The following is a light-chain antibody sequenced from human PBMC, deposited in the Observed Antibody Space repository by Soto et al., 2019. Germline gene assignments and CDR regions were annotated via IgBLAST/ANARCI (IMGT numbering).Light chain of an antibody. V-gene: IGKV1-5*01. CDR3: QQYNSYQWT. Sequence: DIQMTQSPSTLSASVGDRVTITCRASQSISSWLAWYQQKPGKAPKLLIYDASSLESGVPSRFSGSGSGTGFTLTISSLQPDDFATYYCQQYNSYQWTFGQGTKVEIK. J-gene: IGKJ1*01. CDR2: DAS. CDR1: QSISSW.